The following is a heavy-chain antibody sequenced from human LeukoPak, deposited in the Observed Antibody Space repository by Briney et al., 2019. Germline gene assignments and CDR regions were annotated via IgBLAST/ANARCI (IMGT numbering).Heavy chain of an antibody. CDR3: AKEEYQLLYYYYYYYMDV. CDR1: GFTFSSYA. CDR2: ISGSGGST. Sequence: PGGSLRLSCAASGFTFSSYAMSWVRQAPGKGLEWVSAISGSGGSTYYADSVKGRFTISRDNSKNTLYLRMNSLRAEDTAVYYCAKEEYQLLYYYYYYYMDVWGKGTTVTVSS. V-gene: IGHV3-23*01. D-gene: IGHD2-2*02. J-gene: IGHJ6*03.